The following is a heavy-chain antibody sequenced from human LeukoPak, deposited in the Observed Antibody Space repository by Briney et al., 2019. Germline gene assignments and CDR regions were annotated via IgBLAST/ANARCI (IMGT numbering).Heavy chain of an antibody. CDR3: ARGDNPNRYSSSCPSDY. CDR2: ITYDGSNK. D-gene: IGHD6-13*01. CDR1: GFTFTNYG. J-gene: IGHJ4*02. V-gene: IGHV3-30*03. Sequence: PGRSLRLSCAASGFTFTNYGMHWARQAPGKGLEWVAVITYDGSNKYYPDSVKGRFTISRDNAKNSLYLQMNSLRAEDTAVYYCARGDNPNRYSSSCPSDYWGQGTLVTVSS.